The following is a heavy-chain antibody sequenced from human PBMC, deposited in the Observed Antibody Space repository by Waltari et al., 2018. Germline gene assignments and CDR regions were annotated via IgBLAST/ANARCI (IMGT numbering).Heavy chain of an antibody. Sequence: QMQLQESGPGLVKPSETLSLTCSVSGGSISSKSYYWGWIRQPPGKGLEWIGSVYHRGTTYYHPSLKSRVAVSIDTSKNQFSLKLTSVTAADTAVYYCARDDFDSSSRRAFDVWGQGTMVTVSS. CDR1: GGSISSKSYY. D-gene: IGHD6-13*01. CDR3: ARDDFDSSSRRAFDV. J-gene: IGHJ3*01. CDR2: VYHRGTT. V-gene: IGHV4-39*07.